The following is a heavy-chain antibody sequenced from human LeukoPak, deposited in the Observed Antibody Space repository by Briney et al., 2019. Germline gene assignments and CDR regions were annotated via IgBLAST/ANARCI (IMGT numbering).Heavy chain of an antibody. D-gene: IGHD6-19*01. CDR2: IKSKTDDGTT. J-gene: IGHJ4*02. CDR1: GFTFSNAW. CDR3: AKGGSSSWDYFDY. V-gene: IGHV3-15*01. Sequence: GGSLRLSCAASGFTFSNAWMSWVRQAPGKGLEWVGHIKSKTDDGTTDYAAPVKGRFTISRDDSKNTLYLQMNSLRAEDTAVYYCAKGGSSSWDYFDYWGQGTLVTVSS.